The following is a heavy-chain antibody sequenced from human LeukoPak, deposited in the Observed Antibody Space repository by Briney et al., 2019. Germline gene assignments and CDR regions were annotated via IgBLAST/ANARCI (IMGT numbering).Heavy chain of an antibody. Sequence: GGSLRLSCAASGFTFSSYWMSWVRQAPGKGLEWVANIKQDGSEKYYVDSVKGRFTISRDNAKNSLYLQMNSLRAEDTAVYYCARERGAELESYAFDIWGQGTMVTVSS. J-gene: IGHJ3*02. CDR3: ARERGAELESYAFDI. D-gene: IGHD1-1*01. CDR1: GFTFSSYW. CDR2: IKQDGSEK. V-gene: IGHV3-7*01.